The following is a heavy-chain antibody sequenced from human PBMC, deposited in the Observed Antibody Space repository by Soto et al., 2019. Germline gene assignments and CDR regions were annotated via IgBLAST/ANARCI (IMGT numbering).Heavy chain of an antibody. CDR2: ISSSSSYI. Sequence: EVQLVESVGGLVKPGGSLRLSCAASGFTFSTYSMNWVRHAPGNGLECVSSISSSSSYIYYADSVKGRFTISTDNAKNSLYLQMNSLRAEDTAVYYCARYDSSGYYCPYYYYGMDVWGQGTTFTVSS. V-gene: IGHV3-21*01. J-gene: IGHJ6*02. D-gene: IGHD3-22*01. CDR3: ARYDSSGYYCPYYYYGMDV. CDR1: GFTFSTYS.